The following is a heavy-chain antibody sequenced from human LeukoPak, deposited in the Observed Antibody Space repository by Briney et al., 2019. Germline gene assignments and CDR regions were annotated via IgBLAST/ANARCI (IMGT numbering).Heavy chain of an antibody. Sequence: PGGSLRLSCAASGFFFNDYAMHWVRQAPGKGLEWVSLISWDGGSTYYAESVKGRFTISRDNSQNSLYLQMNSLTTEDTALYYCALSSTVVTPGDYWGQGTLVTVSS. CDR1: GFFFNDYA. CDR2: ISWDGGST. V-gene: IGHV3-43D*03. D-gene: IGHD4-23*01. J-gene: IGHJ4*02. CDR3: ALSSTVVTPGDY.